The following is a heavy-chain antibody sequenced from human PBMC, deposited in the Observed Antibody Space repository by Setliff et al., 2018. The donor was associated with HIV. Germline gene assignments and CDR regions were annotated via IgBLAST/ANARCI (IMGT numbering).Heavy chain of an antibody. D-gene: IGHD1-26*01. Sequence: PSETLSLTCNVSGGSITNNNYYWGWIRQPPGKGLEWIASIYYSGSTSYNPALKSRVTMSVDAAKSQFFLKVASVTAADTAMYFCVRLYRGSTTKEKSDPWGQGMLVTVSS. V-gene: IGHV4-39*07. J-gene: IGHJ5*02. CDR1: GGSITNNNYY. CDR2: IYYSGST. CDR3: VRLYRGSTTKEKSDP.